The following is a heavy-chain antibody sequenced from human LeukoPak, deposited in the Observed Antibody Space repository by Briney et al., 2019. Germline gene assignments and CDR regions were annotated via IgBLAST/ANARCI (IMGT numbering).Heavy chain of an antibody. CDR3: ARGPPGRVYDTSKRALFDP. CDR1: GYTFSSYY. CDR2: VNLSGGGT. Sequence: ASVKVSCKASGYTFSSYYMHWVRQAPGQGLEWMGIVNLSGGGTSYAQKFQGRVTMTSDTSTSTVFMQLSSLRSEDTAVYYCARGPPGRVYDTSKRALFDPWGQGTLVTVSS. V-gene: IGHV1-46*01. D-gene: IGHD3-22*01. J-gene: IGHJ5*02.